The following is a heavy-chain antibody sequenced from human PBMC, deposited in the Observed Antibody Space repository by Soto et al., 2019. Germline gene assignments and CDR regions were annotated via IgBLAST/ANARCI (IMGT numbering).Heavy chain of an antibody. Sequence: QVQLQESGPGLVKPSQTLSLTCTVSGVSISSGGYYWRWIRQHPGKGLEWIGYIHHSGSTYYNPSLQSRVTISIDMSKNPFSLKLSSVTAADTAVYYCARGDSSGYYVYYGVDVWGQGTTVTVSS. CDR3: ARGDSSGYYVYYGVDV. J-gene: IGHJ6*02. CDR2: IHHSGST. CDR1: GVSISSGGYY. D-gene: IGHD3-22*01. V-gene: IGHV4-31*03.